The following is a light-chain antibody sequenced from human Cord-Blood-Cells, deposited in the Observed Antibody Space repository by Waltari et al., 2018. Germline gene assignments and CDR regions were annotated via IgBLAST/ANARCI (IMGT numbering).Light chain of an antibody. CDR2: GAS. V-gene: IGKV3-15*01. Sequence: EIVMTPSPATLSVSPGERATLSCRASQSVSSNLAWYQQKPGQAPRLLIYGASTRATGIPARFSGSGSGTEFTLTINSLQSEDFAVYYCQQYNNWPFTFGPGTKVDIK. CDR1: QSVSSN. J-gene: IGKJ3*01. CDR3: QQYNNWPFT.